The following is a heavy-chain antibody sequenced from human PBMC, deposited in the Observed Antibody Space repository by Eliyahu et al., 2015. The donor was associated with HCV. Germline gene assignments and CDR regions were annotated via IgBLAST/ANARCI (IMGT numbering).Heavy chain of an antibody. CDR2: ISKDGRIT. CDR1: GFTFXGRW. Sequence: EVQLVESGGGLVQPGGSLRLSCAASGFTFXGRWMHWVRQAPGKGLVWVSRISKDGRITSYADPVKGRFTISRDNAKNTLSLQMHSLRVEDTAVYYCARDLNYNQVDLWGQGTPVTVSS. CDR3: ARDLNYNQVDL. D-gene: IGHD3-10*01. J-gene: IGHJ5*02. V-gene: IGHV3-74*01.